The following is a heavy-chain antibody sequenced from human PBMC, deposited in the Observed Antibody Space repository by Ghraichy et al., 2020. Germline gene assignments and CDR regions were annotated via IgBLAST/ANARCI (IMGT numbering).Heavy chain of an antibody. CDR1: RFTFRSFS. CDR3: ATAIAAGGENY. Sequence: GSLRLSCAASRFTFRSFSMNWVRQAPGKGLQWLSYISITSSTIYYADSVRGRFTVSRDNDNNTLYLQMDSLRDEDTAVYYCATAIAAGGENYWGQGTLVAVSS. CDR2: ISITSSTI. V-gene: IGHV3-48*02. J-gene: IGHJ4*02. D-gene: IGHD6-13*01.